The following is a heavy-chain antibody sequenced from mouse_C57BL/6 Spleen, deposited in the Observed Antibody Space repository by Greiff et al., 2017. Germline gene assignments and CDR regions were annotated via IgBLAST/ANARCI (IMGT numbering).Heavy chain of an antibody. D-gene: IGHD2-4*01. Sequence: EVKLMESGGDLVKPGGSLKLSCAASGFTFSSYGMSWVRQTPDKRLEWVATLRSGGSYTYYPDSVKGRFTISRDNAKNTLYLQMSSLKSEDTAMYYCARHNYDYENYAMDYWGQGTSVTVSS. CDR3: ARHNYDYENYAMDY. J-gene: IGHJ4*01. CDR2: LRSGGSYT. V-gene: IGHV5-6*01. CDR1: GFTFSSYG.